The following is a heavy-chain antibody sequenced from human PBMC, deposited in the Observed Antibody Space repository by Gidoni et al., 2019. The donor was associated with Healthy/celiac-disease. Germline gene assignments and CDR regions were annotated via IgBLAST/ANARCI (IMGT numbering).Heavy chain of an antibody. J-gene: IGHJ4*02. Sequence: QLQLQESGPGLVKPSETLSLTCTCPGGSISIGRYYWGWIPQPPGKGLEWIGSIYYSGGTYYNPSLKSRVTISVDTSKNQFSLKLSSVTAADTAVYYCAGDVLLWFGESRVDYWGQGTLVTVSS. V-gene: IGHV4-39*01. CDR1: GGSISIGRYY. CDR3: AGDVLLWFGESRVDY. CDR2: IYYSGGT. D-gene: IGHD3-10*01.